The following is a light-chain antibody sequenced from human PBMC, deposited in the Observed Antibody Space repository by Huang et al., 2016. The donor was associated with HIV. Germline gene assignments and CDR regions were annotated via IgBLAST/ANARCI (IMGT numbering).Light chain of an antibody. Sequence: EIMMTQSPATLSVSPGERATLSCRASQSVSSNLAWYQQKPGQAPRLLIYSAPTRATGIPPRFSGSGSGTEFSLTISSLQSEDLAVYYCQQYNNWPPITFGQGTRLEMK. CDR2: SAP. J-gene: IGKJ5*01. CDR3: QQYNNWPPIT. CDR1: QSVSSN. V-gene: IGKV3-15*01.